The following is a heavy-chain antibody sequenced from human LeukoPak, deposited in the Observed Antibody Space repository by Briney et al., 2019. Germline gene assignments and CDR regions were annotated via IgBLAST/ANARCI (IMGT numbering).Heavy chain of an antibody. CDR2: INSDGSST. J-gene: IGHJ4*02. CDR1: GFTFSSYW. CDR3: AFGERLGATTFDY. Sequence: PGGSLRLSCAASGFTFSSYWMHWVRQAPGKGLVWVSRINSDGSSTSYADSVKGRFTISRDNAKNTLYLQMNSLRAEDTAVYYCAFGERLGATTFDYWGQGTLVTVSS. V-gene: IGHV3-74*01. D-gene: IGHD1-26*01.